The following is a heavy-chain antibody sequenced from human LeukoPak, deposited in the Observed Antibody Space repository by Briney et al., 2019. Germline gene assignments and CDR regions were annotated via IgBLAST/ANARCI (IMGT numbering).Heavy chain of an antibody. D-gene: IGHD4/OR15-4a*01. Sequence: GGSLRLSCVVSGFTFSRYWMNWVRQAPGKGLEWVANIHADGSDKYYLDSVKGRFTISRDNAKNSLYLQMNSLRAEDTGVYYCARTLRLSTPRGFDVWGQGTMVTVSS. V-gene: IGHV3-7*04. CDR2: IHADGSDK. CDR3: ARTLRLSTPRGFDV. CDR1: GFTFSRYW. J-gene: IGHJ3*01.